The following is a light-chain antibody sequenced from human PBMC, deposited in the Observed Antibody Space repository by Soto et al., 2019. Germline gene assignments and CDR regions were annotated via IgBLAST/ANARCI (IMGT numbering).Light chain of an antibody. CDR2: GAS. V-gene: IGKV1-39*01. CDR1: QSIGKH. CDR3: QQSYSSPTT. J-gene: IGKJ5*01. Sequence: DIQMTQSPSFLSASVGDRVTITCRASQSIGKHLNWYQQKPGKAPKFLIYGASTLQSGVPSRFTGSGSGTDFTLTVNSLQPEDFATYDCQQSYSSPTTFGQGTRPEI.